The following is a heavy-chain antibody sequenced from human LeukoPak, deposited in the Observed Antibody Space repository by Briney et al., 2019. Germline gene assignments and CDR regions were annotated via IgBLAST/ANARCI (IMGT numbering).Heavy chain of an antibody. J-gene: IGHJ4*02. D-gene: IGHD6-13*01. CDR2: ISGSGVST. Sequence: PGGSLRLSCAASGFTFSSYAMSWVRQAPGKGLEWVSAISGSGVSTYYADSVKGRFTISRDNSKNTLYLQMSSLRAEDTAVYYCARAQDDYSSWGADYWGQGTLVTVSS. CDR1: GFTFSSYA. V-gene: IGHV3-23*01. CDR3: ARAQDDYSSWGADY.